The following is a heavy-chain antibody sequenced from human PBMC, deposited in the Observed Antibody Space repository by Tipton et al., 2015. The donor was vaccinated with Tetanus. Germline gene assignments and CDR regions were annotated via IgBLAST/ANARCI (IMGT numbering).Heavy chain of an antibody. D-gene: IGHD5-18*01. Sequence: GLVKPSETLSLMCTVSGASISNYYWSWIRQRPGKGLEWIGYVYNSGSFNYNPSLKSRLTISIDTSKIQFSLQLTSVTAADTAVYYCARGSRYGSGYVSYFDSWGQGTLVTVSS. CDR2: VYNSGSF. J-gene: IGHJ4*02. V-gene: IGHV4-59*01. CDR3: ARGSRYGSGYVSYFDS. CDR1: GASISNYY.